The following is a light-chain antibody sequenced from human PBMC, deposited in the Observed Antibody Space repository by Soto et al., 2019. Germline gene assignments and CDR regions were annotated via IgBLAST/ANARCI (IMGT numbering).Light chain of an antibody. Sequence: EVMLTQSPGTLSLSPGERATLSCRASQSVSSNYLAWYQQKSGQAPRLLIYGASNRATGIPDRFSGSGSGTDFTHTIRRLEPEDFAVYYCQQYDTSPRTFGQGTKVEFK. CDR2: GAS. CDR3: QQYDTSPRT. V-gene: IGKV3-20*01. J-gene: IGKJ1*01. CDR1: QSVSSNY.